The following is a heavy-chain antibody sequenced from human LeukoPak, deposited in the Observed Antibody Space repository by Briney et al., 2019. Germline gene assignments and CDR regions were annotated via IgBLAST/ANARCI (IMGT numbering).Heavy chain of an antibody. J-gene: IGHJ4*02. D-gene: IGHD1-14*01. CDR2: VSGSGGST. V-gene: IGHV3-23*01. CDR1: GFSFSSNA. CDR3: AKGWKGNLDY. Sequence: RGSLRLSCAASGFSFSSNAMNWVRQAPGKGLEWVSAVSGSGGSTYYADSVKGRFTISRDNSKNTVYLQMNSLRAEDTALYYCAKGWKGNLDYWGQGTLVTVSS.